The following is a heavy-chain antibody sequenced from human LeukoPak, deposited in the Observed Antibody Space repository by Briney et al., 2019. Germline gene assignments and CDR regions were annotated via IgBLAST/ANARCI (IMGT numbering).Heavy chain of an antibody. CDR2: IIPILGIA. Sequence: ASVKVSCKASGGTFSGYTISWVRQAHGQGLEWMGRIIPILGIANYAQKFQGRVTITADKSTSTAYMELSSLRSEDTAVYYCARETAGPRLRFYAFDIWGQGTMVTVSS. CDR3: ARETAGPRLRFYAFDI. J-gene: IGHJ3*02. D-gene: IGHD5-12*01. CDR1: GGTFSGYT. V-gene: IGHV1-69*04.